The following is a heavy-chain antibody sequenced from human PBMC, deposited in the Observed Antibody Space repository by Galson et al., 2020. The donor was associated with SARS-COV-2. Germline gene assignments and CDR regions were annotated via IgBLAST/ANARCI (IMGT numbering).Heavy chain of an antibody. Sequence: SETLSLTCAVYGGSFSGHYWSWIRQSPGKGLEWIGEITQSGSVNYNPSLKSRVTISADTSTNQFSLELRSVTAADTTVYYCARGLVQTTMVIVGFTSGSFYCDIWCQGTLVRVSS. V-gene: IGHV4-34*01. J-gene: IGHJ4*02. CDR2: ITQSGSV. CDR1: GGSFSGHY. D-gene: IGHD3-10*01. CDR3: ARGLVQTTMVIVGFTSGSFYCDI.